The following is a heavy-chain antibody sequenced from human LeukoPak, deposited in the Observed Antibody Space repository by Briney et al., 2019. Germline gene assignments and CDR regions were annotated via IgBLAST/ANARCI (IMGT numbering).Heavy chain of an antibody. Sequence: GSSVKVSCKASGGTFSSYTISWVRQAPGQGLEWMGRIIPIFGTANYAQKFQGRVTITTDESTSTAYMELSSLRSEDTAVYYCAREGPYYDFWSGYHNWFDPWGQGTLVTVSS. CDR2: IIPIFGTA. V-gene: IGHV1-69*05. CDR1: GGTFSSYT. D-gene: IGHD3-3*01. J-gene: IGHJ5*02. CDR3: AREGPYYDFWSGYHNWFDP.